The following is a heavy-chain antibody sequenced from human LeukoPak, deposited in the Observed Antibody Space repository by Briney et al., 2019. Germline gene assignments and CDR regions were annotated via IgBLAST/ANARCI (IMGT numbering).Heavy chain of an antibody. D-gene: IGHD3-22*01. CDR2: IYWDDAN. CDR1: GFSLNTPGVN. Sequence: ESGPTLVKPTQTLTLTCTFSGFSLNTPGVNVGWIRQPPGKALEWLAVIYWDDANRYSPSLKSRLTITKDTSKNQVVLTMTNMDPADTATYYCAHYHSAGFPDSWGQGILVTVSS. CDR3: AHYHSAGFPDS. V-gene: IGHV2-5*02. J-gene: IGHJ4*02.